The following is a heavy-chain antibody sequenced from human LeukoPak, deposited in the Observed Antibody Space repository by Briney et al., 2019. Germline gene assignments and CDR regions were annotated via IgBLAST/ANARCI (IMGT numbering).Heavy chain of an antibody. CDR3: ARGGTSGSLIY. CDR2: ISSSGSFI. CDR1: GFTFSSYE. Sequence: GGSLRLSCAASGFTFSSYEMNWVRQAPGKGLEWVSYISSSGSFIYHADSVKGRFANSRDNAKNTLYLQMNSLRAEDTALYYCARGGTSGSLIYWGQGTLVTVSS. D-gene: IGHD1-26*01. V-gene: IGHV3-48*03. J-gene: IGHJ4*02.